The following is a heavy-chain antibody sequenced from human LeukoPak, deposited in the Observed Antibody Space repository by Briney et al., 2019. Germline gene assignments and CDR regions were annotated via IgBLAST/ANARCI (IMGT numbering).Heavy chain of an antibody. Sequence: GGSLRLSCAASGFTFSSYGMERVRQAPGKGLEWVAVIWYDGSNKYYADSVKGRFTISRDNSKSTLYLQMNSLRAEDTAVYYCAKDFSYYDSSGSGPDYWGQGTLVPVSS. CDR1: GFTFSSYG. CDR2: IWYDGSNK. CDR3: AKDFSYYDSSGSGPDY. D-gene: IGHD3-22*01. V-gene: IGHV3-33*06. J-gene: IGHJ4*02.